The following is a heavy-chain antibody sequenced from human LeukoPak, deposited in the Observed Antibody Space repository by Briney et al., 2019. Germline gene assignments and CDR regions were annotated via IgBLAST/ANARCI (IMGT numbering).Heavy chain of an antibody. J-gene: IGHJ4*02. CDR2: INWNGGST. D-gene: IGHD3-22*01. V-gene: IGHV3-20*04. Sequence: PGGSLRLSCAASGFTFDDYGMSWVRQAPGKGLEWVSGINWNGGSTGYADSVKGRFTISRDNAKNSLYLQMNSLRAEDTAVYYCAREGGYYYDSSGYYYFDYWGQGTLVTVTS. CDR1: GFTFDDYG. CDR3: AREGGYYYDSSGYYYFDY.